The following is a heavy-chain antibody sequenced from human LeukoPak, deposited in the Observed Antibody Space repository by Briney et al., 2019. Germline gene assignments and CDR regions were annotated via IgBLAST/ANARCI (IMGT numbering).Heavy chain of an antibody. CDR3: AMSYYDSSGENYYYYGMDV. V-gene: IGHV1-69*13. Sequence: SVKVSCEASGGTFSSYAISWVRQAPGQGLEWMGGIIPIFGTANYAQKFQGRVTITADESTSTAYMELSSLRSEDTAVYYCAMSYYDSSGENYYYYGMDVWGQGTTVTVSS. J-gene: IGHJ6*02. CDR2: IIPIFGTA. D-gene: IGHD3-22*01. CDR1: GGTFSSYA.